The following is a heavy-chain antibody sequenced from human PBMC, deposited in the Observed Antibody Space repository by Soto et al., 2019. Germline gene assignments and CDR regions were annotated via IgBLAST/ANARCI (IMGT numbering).Heavy chain of an antibody. CDR3: ARDGEIGELYD. CDR1: GYTFTSYD. Sequence: ASVKVSCKASGYTFTSYDISWVRQATGQGLEWMGWMNPNIGTTGYAQKFQGRVTMTTNTSISTAYMELSSLRSEDTAVYYCARDGEIGELYDWGQGTLVTVSS. V-gene: IGHV1-8*01. D-gene: IGHD3-10*01. J-gene: IGHJ4*02. CDR2: MNPNIGTT.